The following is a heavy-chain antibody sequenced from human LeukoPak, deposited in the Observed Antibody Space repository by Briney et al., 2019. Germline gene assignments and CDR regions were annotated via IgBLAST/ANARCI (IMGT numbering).Heavy chain of an antibody. Sequence: SETLSLTCTVSGGSISSGGYYWSWIRQHPGKGLEWIGYIYYSGSTYYNPSLKSRVTISVDTSKNQFSLKLSSATAADTAVYYCARGIVATLFHWGQGTLVTVSS. V-gene: IGHV4-31*03. CDR2: IYYSGST. CDR1: GGSISSGGYY. D-gene: IGHD5-12*01. CDR3: ARGIVATLFH. J-gene: IGHJ4*02.